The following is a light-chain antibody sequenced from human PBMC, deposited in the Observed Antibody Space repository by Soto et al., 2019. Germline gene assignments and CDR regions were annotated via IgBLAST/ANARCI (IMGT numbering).Light chain of an antibody. CDR1: SSDLGIYNY. J-gene: IGLJ1*01. Sequence: QSALTQPASVSGSPGQSIAISCTGSSSDLGIYNYVSWYQQHPGKVPKLIIYEVTNRPSGVSNRFSGSKSGNTASLTISGLHAEDEADYYCSSYTTSSTRVFGTGTKVTVL. CDR3: SSYTTSSTRV. V-gene: IGLV2-14*01. CDR2: EVT.